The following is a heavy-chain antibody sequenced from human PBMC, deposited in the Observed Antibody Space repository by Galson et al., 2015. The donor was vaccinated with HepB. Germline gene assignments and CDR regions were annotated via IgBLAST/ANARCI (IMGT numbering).Heavy chain of an antibody. J-gene: IGHJ4*02. CDR1: GFTFDDYA. V-gene: IGHV3-9*01. CDR2: ISWNSGTR. Sequence: SLRLSCAASGFTFDDYAMHWVRQAPGKGLEWVSGISWNSGTRDYADSVKGRFTISRDNAKNSLYLQMNSLRAEDTALYYCAKGWYGDHYFDYWGQGTLVTVSS. CDR3: AKGWYGDHYFDY. D-gene: IGHD6-13*01.